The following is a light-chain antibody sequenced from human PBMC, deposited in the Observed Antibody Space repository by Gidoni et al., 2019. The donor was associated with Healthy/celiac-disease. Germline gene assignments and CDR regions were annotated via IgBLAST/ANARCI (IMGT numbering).Light chain of an antibody. CDR2: GAS. J-gene: IGKJ1*01. Sequence: DIVMTQSTATLSVSPGERATLSCSVSQRGSSNLARYQQKPGQAPSLLIYGASPRATGIPARISSSGSWTEVTLTTSSMQSEDVAVYYCQQYNNWTPWTFGQGTKVEIK. V-gene: IGKV3-15*01. CDR3: QQYNNWTPWT. CDR1: QRGSSN.